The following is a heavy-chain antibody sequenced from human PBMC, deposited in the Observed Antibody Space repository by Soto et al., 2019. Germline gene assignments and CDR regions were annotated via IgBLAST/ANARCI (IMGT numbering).Heavy chain of an antibody. V-gene: IGHV3-48*01. CDR1: GFTFSSYS. Sequence: GGSLRLSCAASGFTFSSYSMNWVRQAPGKGLEWVSYISSSSSTIYYADSVKGRFTISRDNAKNSLYLQMNSLRAEDTAVYYCARVRTTTLSLYYMDVWGKGTTVTVSS. J-gene: IGHJ6*03. CDR3: ARVRTTTLSLYYMDV. D-gene: IGHD4-17*01. CDR2: ISSSSSTI.